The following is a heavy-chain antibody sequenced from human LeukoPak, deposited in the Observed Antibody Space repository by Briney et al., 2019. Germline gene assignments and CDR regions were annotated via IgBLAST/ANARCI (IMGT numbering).Heavy chain of an antibody. V-gene: IGHV3-74*01. J-gene: IGHJ1*01. Sequence: GGSLTLSCAASGFTLSSYWMHWVRQLPGEGLVWVSRINSDGSSTSYADSVKGRFTISRDNAKNTLYLQMNSLRAEDTAVYFCAAPSGVAAFQRWGQGTLVTVSS. D-gene: IGHD2-15*01. CDR2: INSDGSST. CDR3: AAPSGVAAFQR. CDR1: GFTLSSYW.